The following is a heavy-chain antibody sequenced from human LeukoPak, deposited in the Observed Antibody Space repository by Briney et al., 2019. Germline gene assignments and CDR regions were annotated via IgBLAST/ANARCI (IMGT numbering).Heavy chain of an antibody. CDR2: INPNSGGT. V-gene: IGHV1-2*02. CDR1: GYTFTVYY. Sequence: GASVTVSCTASGYTFTVYYMHWVRQAPGQGLEWMGWINPNSGGTNYAQKFQGRVTMTRDTSISTAYMELSRLRSDDTAVYYCATGGPNYDFWSGYYVGGSSAFDIWGQGTMVTVSS. J-gene: IGHJ3*02. CDR3: ATGGPNYDFWSGYYVGGSSAFDI. D-gene: IGHD3-3*01.